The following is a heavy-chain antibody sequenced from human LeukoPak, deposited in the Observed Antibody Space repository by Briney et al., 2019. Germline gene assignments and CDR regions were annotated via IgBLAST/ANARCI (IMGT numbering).Heavy chain of an antibody. Sequence: GESLKIACKASGYRFTSYWIGWVRQMPGKGLEWMGIIYPGDSDTRYSPSFQGQVTISAGKSISTAYLQWSSLKASDTATYYCVRLGRMVRGVMSHFDYWGQGTLVTVSS. CDR3: VRLGRMVRGVMSHFDY. D-gene: IGHD3-10*01. V-gene: IGHV5-51*01. CDR1: GYRFTSYW. CDR2: IYPGDSDT. J-gene: IGHJ4*02.